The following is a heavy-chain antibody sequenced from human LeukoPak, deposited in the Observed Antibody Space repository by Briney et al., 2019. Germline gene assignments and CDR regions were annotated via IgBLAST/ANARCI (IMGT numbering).Heavy chain of an antibody. CDR3: AREYMGANDY. CDR2: INPNNGDT. D-gene: IGHD1-26*01. Sequence: ASVKVSCKASGYTFTGYYIHWVRQAPGQGLEWMGWINPNNGDTDYAQKFQGRVTMARDTSIRTAYMDLSRLRSDDTAMYYCAREYMGANDYWGQGSLVTVSP. CDR1: GYTFTGYY. J-gene: IGHJ4*02. V-gene: IGHV1-2*02.